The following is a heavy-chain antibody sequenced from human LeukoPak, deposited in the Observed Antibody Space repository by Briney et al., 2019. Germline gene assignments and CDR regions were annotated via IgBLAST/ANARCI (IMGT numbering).Heavy chain of an antibody. CDR1: GFTFSTYW. V-gene: IGHV3-7*01. Sequence: GGSLRLSCAASGFTFSTYWMSWVRQAPGKGLEWVANIKQDGSEKHYGDSVRGRFTISSDNAKNSLYLQINSLRAEDTALYFCARDTYDSSGYHFYYMDVWGKGTTVTVSS. J-gene: IGHJ6*03. D-gene: IGHD3-22*01. CDR2: IKQDGSEK. CDR3: ARDTYDSSGYHFYYMDV.